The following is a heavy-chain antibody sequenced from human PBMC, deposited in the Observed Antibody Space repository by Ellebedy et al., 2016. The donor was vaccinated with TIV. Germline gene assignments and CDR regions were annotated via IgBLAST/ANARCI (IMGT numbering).Heavy chain of an antibody. CDR2: ISSSSSYT. CDR3: ARATSIGDYAHY. D-gene: IGHD4-17*01. CDR1: GFTFSDYY. Sequence: GESLKISCAASGFTFSDYYMSWIRQAPGKGLEWVSYISSSSSYTNYADSVKGRFTISRDNAKNSLYLQMNSLRAEDTAVYYCARATSIGDYAHYWGQGTLVTVSS. J-gene: IGHJ4*02. V-gene: IGHV3-11*06.